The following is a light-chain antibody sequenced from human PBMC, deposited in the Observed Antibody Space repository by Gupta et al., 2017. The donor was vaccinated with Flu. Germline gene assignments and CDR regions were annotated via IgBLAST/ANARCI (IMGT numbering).Light chain of an antibody. J-gene: IGLJ3*02. Sequence: ALTQPRSVSGSLGQSVTISCTGTSSDVGHYDFVSWYQQQSGKAPKVMIFDVSHRPSGVPDRFSGSKSGNTAALTISGRQGDDEADYYCCSDAGGDIWVFGGGTKVTVL. CDR1: SSDVGHYDF. V-gene: IGLV2-11*01. CDR3: CSDAGGDIWV. CDR2: DVS.